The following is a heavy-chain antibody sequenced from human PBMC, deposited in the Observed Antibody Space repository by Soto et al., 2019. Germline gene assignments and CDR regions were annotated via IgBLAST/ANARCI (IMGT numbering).Heavy chain of an antibody. V-gene: IGHV3-7*04. J-gene: IGHJ5*02. D-gene: IGHD2-15*01. CDR3: ARGGYCSGGSCWARGWFDP. Sequence: EMQLVESGGGLVQPGGSLRLSCAASGFTFSSYWMNWVRQAPGKGLEWVANVKQDGSEKYYVDSVKGRFTISRDNAKNSLYLQMNSLRADDTAVYYCARGGYCSGGSCWARGWFDPWGQGTLVTVSS. CDR2: VKQDGSEK. CDR1: GFTFSSYW.